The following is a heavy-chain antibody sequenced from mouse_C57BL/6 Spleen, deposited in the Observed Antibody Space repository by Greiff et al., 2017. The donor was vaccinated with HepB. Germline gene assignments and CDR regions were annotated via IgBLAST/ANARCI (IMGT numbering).Heavy chain of an antibody. V-gene: IGHV1-59*01. CDR2: IDPSDSYT. J-gene: IGHJ3*01. D-gene: IGHD1-1*01. CDR1: GYTFTSYW. Sequence: VQLQQPGAELVRPGTSVKLSCKASGYTFTSYWMHWVKQRPGQGLEWIGVIDPSDSYTNYNQKFKGKATLTVDTASSTAYMQLSSLTSEDSAVYYCARKGSSIFAYWGQGTLVTVSA. CDR3: ARKGSSIFAY.